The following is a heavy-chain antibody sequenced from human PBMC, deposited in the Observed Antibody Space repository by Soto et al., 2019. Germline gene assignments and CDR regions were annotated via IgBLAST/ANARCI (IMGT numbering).Heavy chain of an antibody. CDR3: AREYSSSATHHKFYYYYYSGMDD. Sequence: QVQLVESGGGVVQPGRSLRLSCAASGFTFSSYAMHWVRQAPGKGLEWVAVISYDGSNKYYADSVKGRFTISRDNSKNTLYLQVNSLRAEDTAVYYCAREYSSSATHHKFYYYYYSGMDDWGQGTTVTVSS. CDR1: GFTFSSYA. CDR2: ISYDGSNK. J-gene: IGHJ6*02. V-gene: IGHV3-30-3*01. D-gene: IGHD6-6*01.